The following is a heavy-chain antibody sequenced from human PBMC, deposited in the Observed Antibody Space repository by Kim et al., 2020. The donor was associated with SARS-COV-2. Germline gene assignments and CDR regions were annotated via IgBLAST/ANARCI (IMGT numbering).Heavy chain of an antibody. Sequence: SQTLSLTCAISGDSVSSNSAAWHWIRQSPSRGLEWLGRTYFRSKWYHNYAVSVESRITINPDTSKNQFSLQLSSVTPEDTAVYYCASAGRYSTALFDYWGQGTLVTVSS. CDR3: ASAGRYSTALFDY. CDR1: GDSVSSNSAA. CDR2: TYFRSKWYH. D-gene: IGHD6-13*01. J-gene: IGHJ4*02. V-gene: IGHV6-1*01.